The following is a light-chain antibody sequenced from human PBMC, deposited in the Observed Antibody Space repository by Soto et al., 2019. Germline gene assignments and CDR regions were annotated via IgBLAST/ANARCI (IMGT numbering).Light chain of an antibody. CDR2: KAS. CDR3: QQYNSNLWT. J-gene: IGKJ1*01. Sequence: SASPASLSSPVGGRGTIPCRASQRISSWLAWYQQKAGKAPKLLIYKASSLESGVPSRFSGSGSGTDFTLTISSLQPDDFATYYCQQYNSNLWTFGQGAKVDI. V-gene: IGKV1-5*03. CDR1: QRISSW.